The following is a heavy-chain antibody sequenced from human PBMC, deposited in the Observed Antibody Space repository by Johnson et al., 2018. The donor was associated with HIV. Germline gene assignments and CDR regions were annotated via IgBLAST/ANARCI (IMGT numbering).Heavy chain of an antibody. J-gene: IGHJ3*01. CDR1: GFTFSSYA. D-gene: IGHD3-16*02. V-gene: IGHV3-30*02. CDR3: AKDTRRKLVMITFGGVIAYH. CDR2: MRYDGSEK. Sequence: QVQLVESGGGVVQPGRSLRLSCAASGFTFSSYAMHWVRQAPGKGLEWVTFMRYDGSEKYYVDSVKGRFTISRDNSKNSLYLQMNSLRAEDTALYYCAKDTRRKLVMITFGGVIAYHWGQGTMVTVSS.